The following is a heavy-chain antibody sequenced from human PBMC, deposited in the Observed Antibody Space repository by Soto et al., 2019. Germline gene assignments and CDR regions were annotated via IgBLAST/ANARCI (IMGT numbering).Heavy chain of an antibody. Sequence: QITLKESGPTLVKPTQTLTLTCTFSGFSLSTSGVGVGWIRQPPGKALEWLALIYWDDDKRYSPSLKSRLTITKDTSKSQVVLTMTNMDPVDTATYYCAHICGGDCPVDYWGQGTLVTVSS. V-gene: IGHV2-5*02. CDR2: IYWDDDK. CDR3: AHICGGDCPVDY. CDR1: GFSLSTSGVG. J-gene: IGHJ4*02. D-gene: IGHD2-21*02.